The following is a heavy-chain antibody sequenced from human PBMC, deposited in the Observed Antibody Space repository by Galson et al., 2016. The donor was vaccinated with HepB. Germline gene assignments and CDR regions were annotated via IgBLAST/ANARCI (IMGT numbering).Heavy chain of an antibody. CDR1: GYTFTSYG. CDR3: AGGGPAVFGVITSAY. D-gene: IGHD3-16*01. V-gene: IGHV1-2*06. CDR2: INPNSGAT. J-gene: IGHJ4*02. Sequence: SVKVSCKASGYTFTSYGISWVRQAPGQGLEWMGRINPNSGATNHAQNFQDRVTLTWDTSMNTAYMKLSSLKSDDTAVYYCAGGGPAVFGVITSAYWGQGTLVIVSS.